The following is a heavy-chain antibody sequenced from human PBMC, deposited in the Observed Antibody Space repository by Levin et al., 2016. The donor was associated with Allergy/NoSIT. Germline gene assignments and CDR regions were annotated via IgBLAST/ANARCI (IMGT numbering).Heavy chain of an antibody. V-gene: IGHV4-39*01. Sequence: SETLSLTCTVSGGSISSSSYYWGWIRQPPGKGLEWIGSIYYSGSTYYNPSLKSRVTISVDTSKNQFSLKLSSVTAADTAVYYCARVRPGYTGFDPWGQGTLVTVSS. CDR2: IYYSGST. D-gene: IGHD1-1*01. CDR1: GGSISSSSYY. CDR3: ARVRPGYTGFDP. J-gene: IGHJ5*02.